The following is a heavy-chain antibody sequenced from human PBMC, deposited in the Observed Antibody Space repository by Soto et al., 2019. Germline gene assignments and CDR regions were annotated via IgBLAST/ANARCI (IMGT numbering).Heavy chain of an antibody. CDR2: IIPILGIA. CDR3: ASLPQGYCGGDCYPSYFDF. Sequence: GASVKVSCKASGGTFSSYTISWVRQAPGQGLEWMGRIIPILGIANYAQKFQGRVTITADKSTSTAYMELSSLRSEDTAVYYCASLPQGYCGGDCYPSYFDFWGQGILVTVSS. D-gene: IGHD2-21*02. CDR1: GGTFSSYT. J-gene: IGHJ4*02. V-gene: IGHV1-69*02.